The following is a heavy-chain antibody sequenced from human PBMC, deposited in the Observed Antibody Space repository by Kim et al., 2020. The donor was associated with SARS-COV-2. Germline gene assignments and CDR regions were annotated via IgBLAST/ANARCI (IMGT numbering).Heavy chain of an antibody. CDR3: ARVGYCSSTSCYLGHYYYYYYMDV. CDR2: ISAYNGNT. D-gene: IGHD2-2*01. Sequence: ASVKVSCKASGYTFTSYGISWVRQAPGQGLEWMGWISAYNGNTNYAQKLQGRVTMTTDTSTSTAYMGLRSLRSDDTAVYYCARVGYCSSTSCYLGHYYYYYYMDVWGKGTTVTVSS. V-gene: IGHV1-18*01. CDR1: GYTFTSYG. J-gene: IGHJ6*03.